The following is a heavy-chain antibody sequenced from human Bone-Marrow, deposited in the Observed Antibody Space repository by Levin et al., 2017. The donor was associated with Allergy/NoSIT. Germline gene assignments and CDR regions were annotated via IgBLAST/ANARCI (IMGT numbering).Heavy chain of an antibody. J-gene: IGHJ3*02. V-gene: IGHV3-7*01. Sequence: GGSLRLSCAASIFTFDAYWMTWVRQAPGKGLEWVANIKLDGSTSYYVDSVKGRFTISRDNSKNSLYLHMNSLRVEDTAVYYIARIFDSTGYYSGVGAFDIWGRGTMVTVSS. D-gene: IGHD3-22*01. CDR1: IFTFDAYW. CDR2: IKLDGSTS. CDR3: ARIFDSTGYYSGVGAFDI.